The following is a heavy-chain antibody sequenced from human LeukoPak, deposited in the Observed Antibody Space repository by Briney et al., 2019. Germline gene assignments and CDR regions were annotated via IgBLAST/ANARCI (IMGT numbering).Heavy chain of an antibody. CDR3: VQSITMFIG. J-gene: IGHJ4*02. CDR2: TSLNGGAT. CDR1: GFTFDEYG. Sequence: GGSLRLSCAASGFTFDEYGMSWVRQAQGKGLEWVSGTSLNGGATGYADSVKGRFTISRDNGKNSLYLQMNSLRAEDTALYYCVQSITMFIGWGQGTLVTVSS. V-gene: IGHV3-20*04. D-gene: IGHD3-10*02.